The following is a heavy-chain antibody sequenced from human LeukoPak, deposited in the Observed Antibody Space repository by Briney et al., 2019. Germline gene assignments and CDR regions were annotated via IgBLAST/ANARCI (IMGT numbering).Heavy chain of an antibody. D-gene: IGHD5-18*01. J-gene: IGHJ4*02. Sequence: GGSLRLSCAASGFTFSSYGMHWVRQAPGKGLEWVAVIWYDGSNKYYADSVKGLFTISRDNSKNTLYLQMNSLRAEDTAVYYCARDLDTAMDPGVDYWGQGTLVTVSS. CDR1: GFTFSSYG. V-gene: IGHV3-33*01. CDR2: IWYDGSNK. CDR3: ARDLDTAMDPGVDY.